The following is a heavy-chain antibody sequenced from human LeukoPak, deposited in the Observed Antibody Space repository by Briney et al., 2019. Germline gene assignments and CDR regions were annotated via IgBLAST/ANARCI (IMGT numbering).Heavy chain of an antibody. CDR3: ARDAGNSGYGCDL. CDR1: GFTFSQYR. Sequence: GGSLRLSCAASGFTFSQYRINWVRQAPGKGLEWVSHLRYTGETFYADSVKGRFTISRDNVRNSLYLQMNSLRAEDTAMYYCARDAGNSGYGCDLWGQGTLVTVSS. D-gene: IGHD5-12*01. V-gene: IGHV3-48*01. CDR2: LRYTGET. J-gene: IGHJ5*02.